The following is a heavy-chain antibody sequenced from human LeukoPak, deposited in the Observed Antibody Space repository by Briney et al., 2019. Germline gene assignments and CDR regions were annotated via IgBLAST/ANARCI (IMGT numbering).Heavy chain of an antibody. Sequence: GRSLRLSCAASGFTFDDYAMHWVRQAPEKGLEWVSGISWNSGSIGYADSVKGRFTISRDNAKNSLYLQMNSLRAEDTALYYCAKDKKTTYYYYGMDVWGQGTTVTVSS. CDR2: ISWNSGSI. CDR1: GFTFDDYA. J-gene: IGHJ6*02. CDR3: AKDKKTTYYYYGMDV. V-gene: IGHV3-9*01. D-gene: IGHD4-11*01.